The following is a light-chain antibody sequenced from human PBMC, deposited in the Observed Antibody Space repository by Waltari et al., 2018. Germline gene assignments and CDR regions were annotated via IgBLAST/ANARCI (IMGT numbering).Light chain of an antibody. V-gene: IGLV4-69*01. CDR2: VNSDGSH. J-gene: IGLJ3*02. Sequence: QLVLTQSPSASASLGASVTLTCTLSSGHISHVLAWHPQQPRKGPRYLMKVNSDGSHSKGDEIPDRFSGSSSGAERYLTISSLQSEDEADYYCQTGGHGTWVFGGGTKLTVL. CDR3: QTGGHGTWV. CDR1: SGHISHV.